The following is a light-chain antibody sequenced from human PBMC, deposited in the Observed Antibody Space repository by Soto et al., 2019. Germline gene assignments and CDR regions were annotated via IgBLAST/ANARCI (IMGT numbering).Light chain of an antibody. CDR1: QSVSSTY. Sequence: PGERATFSCRASQSVSSTYLAWYQQQPGQAPRLLISGASSRATAIPDKFSGRGSGTDFTLTTSRLEPEDFAAYYCQQYCGSPRTFGQGTKVEIK. CDR2: GAS. J-gene: IGKJ1*01. CDR3: QQYCGSPRT. V-gene: IGKV3-20*01.